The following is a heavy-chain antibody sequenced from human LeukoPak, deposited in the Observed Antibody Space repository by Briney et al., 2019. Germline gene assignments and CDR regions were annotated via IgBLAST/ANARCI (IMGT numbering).Heavy chain of an antibody. V-gene: IGHV1-8*01. J-gene: IGHJ6*03. CDR2: MNPNSGNT. D-gene: IGHD3-3*01. CDR1: GYTFTSYD. Sequence: ASVKVSCKASGYTFTSYDINWVRQATGQGLEWMGWMNPNSGNTGYAQKFQGRVTMTRNTSISTAYMELSSLRSEDTAVYYCARDAYYDFWSGYYGPRGYYYYYYMDVWGKGTTVTVSS. CDR3: ARDAYYDFWSGYYGPRGYYYYYYMDV.